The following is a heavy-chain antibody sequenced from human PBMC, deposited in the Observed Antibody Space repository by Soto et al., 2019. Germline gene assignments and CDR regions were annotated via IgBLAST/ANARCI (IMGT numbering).Heavy chain of an antibody. CDR2: MNPNSGNT. V-gene: IGHV1-8*02. CDR1: GGSFSSYI. J-gene: IGHJ4*02. D-gene: IGHD4-17*01. CDR3: ARTLYRDNVDY. Sequence: ASVKVSCKASGGSFSSYIVSWVRQAPGQGLEWMGRMNPNSGNTGYAQKFQGRVTMTRNTSISTAYMELSSLRSEDTAVYYCARTLYRDNVDYWGQGTLVTVSS.